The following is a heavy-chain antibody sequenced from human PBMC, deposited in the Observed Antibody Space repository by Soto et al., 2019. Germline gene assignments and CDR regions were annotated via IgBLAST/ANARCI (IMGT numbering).Heavy chain of an antibody. CDR3: ARDYGGKDY. D-gene: IGHD4-17*01. Sequence: ESRKSSGKDSEYGFTRYWISCVRQMPGKGLEWMGRIDPSDSDTNYSPSFQGHVTISADKSIGTAYLQWSSLRASDTAMYYCARDYGGKDYWGQGTL. CDR2: IDPSDSDT. V-gene: IGHV5-10-1*01. CDR1: EYGFTRYW. J-gene: IGHJ4*02.